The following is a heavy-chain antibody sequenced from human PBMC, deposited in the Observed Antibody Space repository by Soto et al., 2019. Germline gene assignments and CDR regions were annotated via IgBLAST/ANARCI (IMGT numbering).Heavy chain of an antibody. CDR1: GFIFRNYA. CDR3: AKDGYTHGQRDY. J-gene: IGHJ4*02. CDR2: ISGSAGSR. V-gene: IGHV3-23*01. Sequence: EVQLLESGGGLVQPGGSLRLSCAAAGFIFRNYAMSWVRQAPGKGLEWVSAISGSAGSRYYADSVKGRFTISRDNSKNTLYLQMNCLRAEDTAVYYCAKDGYTHGQRDYWGQGTLVTVSS. D-gene: IGHD5-18*01.